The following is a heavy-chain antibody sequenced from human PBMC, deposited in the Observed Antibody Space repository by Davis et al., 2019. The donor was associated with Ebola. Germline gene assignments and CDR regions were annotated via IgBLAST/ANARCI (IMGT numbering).Heavy chain of an antibody. V-gene: IGHV3-30-3*01. D-gene: IGHD5-24*01. CDR3: ARDGGMATITTYYYYMDV. J-gene: IGHJ6*03. CDR2: ISYDGSNK. CDR1: GFTFSSYA. Sequence: GESLKISCAASGFTFSSYAMHWVRQAPGKGLEWVAVISYDGSNKYYADSVKGRFTISRDNSKNTLYLQMNSLRAEDTAVYYCARDGGMATITTYYYYMDVWGKGTTVTVSS.